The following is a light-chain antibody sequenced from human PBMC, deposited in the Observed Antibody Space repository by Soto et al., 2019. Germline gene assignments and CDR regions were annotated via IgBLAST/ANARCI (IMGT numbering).Light chain of an antibody. Sequence: QSALTQPASVSGSPGQSITISCTGTSSDVGGYDHVSWYQQHPGKAPKLIIYEVTNRPSGVSSRFSGSKSGNTASLTISGLQGEDEADYFCNSYTSQNTRVFGGGTKLTVL. J-gene: IGLJ3*02. CDR2: EVT. CDR3: NSYTSQNTRV. V-gene: IGLV2-14*01. CDR1: SSDVGGYDH.